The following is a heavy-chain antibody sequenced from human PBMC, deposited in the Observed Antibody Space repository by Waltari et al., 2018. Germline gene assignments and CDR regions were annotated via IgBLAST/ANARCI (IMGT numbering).Heavy chain of an antibody. Sequence: QNQLVQSGAEVKKPGASVTVSCKASGYTFTSYGISWVRQAPGQGLEWMGWIGGYNGHTNNAQNCQGRVTMTTETSTSTAYMELRSRTSDETAMYYCARSGCGSTNCHPGAYDTWGQGTMVTVSS. D-gene: IGHD2-2*01. CDR1: GYTFTSYG. V-gene: IGHV1-18*04. J-gene: IGHJ3*02. CDR3: ARSGCGSTNCHPGAYDT. CDR2: IGGYNGHT.